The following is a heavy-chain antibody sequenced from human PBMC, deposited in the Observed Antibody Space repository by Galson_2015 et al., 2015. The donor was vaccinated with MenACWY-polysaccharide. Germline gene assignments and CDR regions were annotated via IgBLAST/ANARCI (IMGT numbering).Heavy chain of an antibody. V-gene: IGHV3-7*03. D-gene: IGHD1-14*01. CDR1: GFTFSNYW. CDR3: ASQTWTGFFDY. J-gene: IGHJ4*02. CDR2: IKQDGSEK. Sequence: LRLCCAASGFTFSNYWMSWVRQAPGKGLEWVANIKQDGSEKYYVDSVKGRFTISRDNSKTSLHLQLNSLRAEDTAMYYCASQTWTGFFDYWGQGTLVTVSS.